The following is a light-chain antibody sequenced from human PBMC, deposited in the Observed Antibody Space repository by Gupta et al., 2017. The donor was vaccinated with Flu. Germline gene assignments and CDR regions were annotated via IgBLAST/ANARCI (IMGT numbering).Light chain of an antibody. CDR3: QVWDSSSDHAV. CDR1: SIASKT. J-gene: IGLJ3*02. V-gene: IGLV3-21*02. CDR2: DDS. Sequence: SYVLTQPPSVSVAPGQTARITCGGNSIASKTVHGYQQKPGQAPVLVVYDDSARPSGIPERFSGSNSGNTATLTVSRVDAGDEADYYCQVWDSSSDHAVFGGGTTLTVL.